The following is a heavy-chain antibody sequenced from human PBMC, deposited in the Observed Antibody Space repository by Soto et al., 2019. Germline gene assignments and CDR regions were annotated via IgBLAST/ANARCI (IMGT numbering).Heavy chain of an antibody. V-gene: IGHV3-23*01. Sequence: EVQLLESGGGLVQPGGSLRLSCVASGFTFSSYAMSWVRQAPGKGLEWVSAISGSGGSTYYADSVKGRFTISRDNSKNTLYLQMNSLRAEDTAVYYCAANRGYNYYYGMDVWGQGTTVTASS. CDR3: AANRGYNYYYGMDV. D-gene: IGHD3-22*01. CDR1: GFTFSSYA. J-gene: IGHJ6*02. CDR2: ISGSGGST.